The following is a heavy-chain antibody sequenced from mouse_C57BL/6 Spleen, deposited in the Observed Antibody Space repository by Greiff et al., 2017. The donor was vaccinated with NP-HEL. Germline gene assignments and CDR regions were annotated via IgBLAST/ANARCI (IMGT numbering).Heavy chain of an antibody. CDR2: IYPGSGNT. CDR3: ARSYYGSSNWYFDV. J-gene: IGHJ1*03. D-gene: IGHD1-1*01. Sequence: QVQLQQSGAELVRPGASVKLSCKASGYTFPDYYINWVKQRPGQGLEWIARIYPGSGNTYYNEKFKGKATLTAEKSSSTAYMQLSSLTSEDSAVYFCARSYYGSSNWYFDVWGTGTTVTVSS. CDR1: GYTFPDYY. V-gene: IGHV1-76*01.